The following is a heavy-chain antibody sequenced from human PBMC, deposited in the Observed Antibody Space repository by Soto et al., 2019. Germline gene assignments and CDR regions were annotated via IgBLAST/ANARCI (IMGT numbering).Heavy chain of an antibody. Sequence: PSETLSLTCTVSGGSISSSSYYWGWIRQPPGKGLEWIGRIDNSGSTNYNPSLKSRITMSADTSRNQFSLKLNSVTAADTAVYYCARGGQDFWSGPFDYWGQGALVTVSS. J-gene: IGHJ4*02. CDR1: GGSISSSSYY. D-gene: IGHD3-3*01. V-gene: IGHV4-39*07. CDR3: ARGGQDFWSGPFDY. CDR2: IDNSGST.